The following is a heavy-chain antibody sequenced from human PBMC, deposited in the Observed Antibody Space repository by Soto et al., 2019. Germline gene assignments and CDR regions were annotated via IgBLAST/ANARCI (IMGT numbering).Heavy chain of an antibody. J-gene: IGHJ4*02. V-gene: IGHV3-30-3*01. CDR2: ISYDGSNK. CDR3: ASPYGSGNFDY. D-gene: IGHD3-10*01. Sequence: QVQLVESGGGVVQPGRSLRLSCAASGFTFSSYAMHWVRQAPGKGLEWVAVISYDGSNKYYADSVKGRFTISRDNSKNTLYLQMNSLRAEDTAVYYCASPYGSGNFDYWGQGTLVTVSS. CDR1: GFTFSSYA.